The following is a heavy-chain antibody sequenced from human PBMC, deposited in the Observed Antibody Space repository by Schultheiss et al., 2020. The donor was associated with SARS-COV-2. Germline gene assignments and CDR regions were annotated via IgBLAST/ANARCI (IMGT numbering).Heavy chain of an antibody. Sequence: GESLKISCAASGFTFSSYAMSWVRQAPGKGLEWVSAISGSGGSTYYADSVKGRFTISRDNSKNTLYLQMNSLRAEDTAVYYCARDPASGWFDYWGQGTLVTVSS. CDR3: ARDPASGWFDY. D-gene: IGHD6-19*01. CDR2: ISGSGGST. V-gene: IGHV3-23*01. J-gene: IGHJ4*02. CDR1: GFTFSSYA.